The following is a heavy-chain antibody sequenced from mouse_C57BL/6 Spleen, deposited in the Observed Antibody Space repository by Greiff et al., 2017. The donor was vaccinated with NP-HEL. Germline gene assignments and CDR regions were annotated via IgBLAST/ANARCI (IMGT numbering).Heavy chain of an antibody. D-gene: IGHD1-1*01. CDR2: LWSGGST. CDR3: AKNYGNYYAMDY. Sequence: VQLQQSGPGLVQPSQSLSITCTVSGFSLTSYGVHWVRQPPGKGLEWLGVLWSGGSTDYNAAFISRLSLSKDHSKSQVFLKMNSLQADDTAIYYCAKNYGNYYAMDYWGQGTSVTVSS. J-gene: IGHJ4*01. CDR1: GFSLTSYG. V-gene: IGHV2-4*01.